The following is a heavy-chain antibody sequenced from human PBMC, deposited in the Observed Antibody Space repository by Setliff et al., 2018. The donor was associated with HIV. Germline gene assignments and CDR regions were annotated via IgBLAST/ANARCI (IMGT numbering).Heavy chain of an antibody. V-gene: IGHV4-39*07. CDR3: ARDQRLSY. J-gene: IGHJ4*02. CDR1: GDSISSSSYY. CDR2: FHHSGST. Sequence: NPSETLSLTCNVSGDSISSSSYYWGWIRQSPGKGLEWIGSFHHSGSTSYNPSLRSRVAISVDKSKNQFSLELNSVTAADTAVYYCARDQRLSYWGQGTLVTVSS.